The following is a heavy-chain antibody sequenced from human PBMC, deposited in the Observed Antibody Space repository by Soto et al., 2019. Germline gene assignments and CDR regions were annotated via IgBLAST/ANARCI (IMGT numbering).Heavy chain of an antibody. D-gene: IGHD6-13*01. CDR1: GFTFNDYS. J-gene: IGHJ4*02. CDR3: AKGSAAAGGKIGYFDY. V-gene: IGHV3-9*01. Sequence: GGSLRLSCAASGFTFNDYSMHWVRQAPGKGLEWVSGISGNSGAIGYAESAKGRFTISRDNAKNSLHLQMNSLRAEDSALYYCAKGSAAAGGKIGYFDYWGQGTVVPVDS. CDR2: ISGNSGAI.